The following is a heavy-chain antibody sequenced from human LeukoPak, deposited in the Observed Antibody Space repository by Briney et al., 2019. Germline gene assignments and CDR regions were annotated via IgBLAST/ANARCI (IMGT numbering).Heavy chain of an antibody. Sequence: SETLSLTCAVYGGSFSGYYWSWIRQPPGKGLEWIGEINHSGSTNYNPSLKSRVTISVDTSKNQFSLKLSSVTAADTAVYYCARVPLGILRQPGNAFDIWGQGTMVAVSS. V-gene: IGHV4-34*01. J-gene: IGHJ3*02. CDR2: INHSGST. CDR1: GGSFSGYY. D-gene: IGHD4-17*01. CDR3: ARVPLGILRQPGNAFDI.